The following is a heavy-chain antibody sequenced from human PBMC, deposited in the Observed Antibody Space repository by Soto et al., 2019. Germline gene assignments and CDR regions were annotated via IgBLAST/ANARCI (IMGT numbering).Heavy chain of an antibody. J-gene: IGHJ4*02. V-gene: IGHV3-30-3*01. CDR3: ARGYSGRWYVPSSALDY. CDR1: GFTFSSYA. D-gene: IGHD6-13*01. Sequence: QVQLVESGGGVVQPGRSLRLSCAASGFTFSSYAMHWVRQAPGKGLEWVAVISYDGSNKYYADSVKGRFTISRDNSKNKLYLHMNSLSAEDTAVYYCARGYSGRWYVPSSALDYWGQGTLVTVSS. CDR2: ISYDGSNK.